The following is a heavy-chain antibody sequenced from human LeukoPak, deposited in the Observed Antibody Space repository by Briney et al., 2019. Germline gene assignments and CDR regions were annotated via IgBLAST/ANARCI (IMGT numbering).Heavy chain of an antibody. CDR1: GGSISSYY. V-gene: IGHV4-59*08. Sequence: SETLSLTCTVSGGSISSYYWSWIRQPPGKGLEWIGYIYYSGSTNYNPSLKSRVTMSLDTSKNQFSLELRSVTAADTAVYYCARGLPGYNNWFDPWGQGILVTVSS. CDR3: ARGLPGYNNWFDP. J-gene: IGHJ5*02. CDR2: IYYSGST. D-gene: IGHD3-9*01.